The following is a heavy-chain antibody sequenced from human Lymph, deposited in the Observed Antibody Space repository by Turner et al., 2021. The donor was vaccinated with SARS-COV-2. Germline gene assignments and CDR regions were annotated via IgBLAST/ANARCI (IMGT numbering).Heavy chain of an antibody. J-gene: IGHJ6*02. D-gene: IGHD4-17*01. CDR3: ARGASVTPDRYYYYYYGMDV. CDR1: GYTFPGHY. V-gene: IGHV1-2*02. CDR2: INPNSGDT. Sequence: QVQLVQSGAEVKKPGASVKVSCKASGYTFPGHYMHWVRQAPGQGVEWMGWINPNSGDTNYAQKFQGRVTMTRDTSISTVYMELSRLRSDDTAVYYCARGASVTPDRYYYYYYGMDVWGQGTTVTVSS.